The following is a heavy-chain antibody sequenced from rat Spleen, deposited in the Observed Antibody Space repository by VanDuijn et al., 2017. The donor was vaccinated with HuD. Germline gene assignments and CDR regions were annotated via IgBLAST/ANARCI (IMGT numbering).Heavy chain of an antibody. J-gene: IGHJ3*01. V-gene: IGHV5-19*01. CDR3: ATGLFPRAAIFAY. CDR2: ISPSGGNT. Sequence: EVQLVESGGGLVQPGRSLKLSCAASGFIFSNYGMHWIRQAPTKGLEWVASISPSGGNTYYRDSVKGRFTISRANTKSPLYLQMDSLRSEDTATYYCATGLFPRAAIFAYWGQGTLVTVSS. CDR1: GFIFSNYG. D-gene: IGHD1-2*01.